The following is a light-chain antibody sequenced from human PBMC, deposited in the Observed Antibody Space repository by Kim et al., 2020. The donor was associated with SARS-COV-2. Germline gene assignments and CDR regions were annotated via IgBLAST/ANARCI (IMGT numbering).Light chain of an antibody. CDR3: GTWDSSLSAVV. CDR2: DNN. J-gene: IGLJ2*01. CDR1: SSNIGNTY. V-gene: IGLV1-51*01. Sequence: QSVLTQLRAVSAAPGQKVTISYPGSSSNIGNTYVSWYQQLPGTAPKLLIYDNNKRPSGIPDRFSGSKSGTSATLGITGLQTGDEADYYCGTWDSSLSAVVFGGGTQLTV.